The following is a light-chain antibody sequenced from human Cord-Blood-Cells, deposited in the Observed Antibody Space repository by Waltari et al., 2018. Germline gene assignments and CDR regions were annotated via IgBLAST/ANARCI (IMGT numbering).Light chain of an antibody. J-gene: IGLJ1*01. V-gene: IGLV2-14*01. CDR2: DVS. CDR1: RSAVGGYHY. Sequence: QSALTQPASVSGSPGQSITIPCTGTRSAVGGYHYVSWYQQHPGKAPKLMIYDVSNRPSGVSNRFSGSKSGNTASLTISGLQAEDEADYYCSSYTSSSTLVFGTGTKVTVL. CDR3: SSYTSSSTLV.